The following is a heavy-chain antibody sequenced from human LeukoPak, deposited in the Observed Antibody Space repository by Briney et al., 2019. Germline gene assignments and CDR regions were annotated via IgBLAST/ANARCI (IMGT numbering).Heavy chain of an antibody. V-gene: IGHV3-23*01. CDR2: ISGSGGST. CDR3: SNGYSGYDQPFDY. Sequence: PAGSLTLSCTASGFTFSSYAMSWVRQAPGKGLEWVSAISGSGGSTYYADSVKGRFSVSRDNSKNTLYLQMNSLRAEDTAVYYCSNGYSGYDQPFDYWGQGTLVTVSS. J-gene: IGHJ4*02. D-gene: IGHD5-12*01. CDR1: GFTFSSYA.